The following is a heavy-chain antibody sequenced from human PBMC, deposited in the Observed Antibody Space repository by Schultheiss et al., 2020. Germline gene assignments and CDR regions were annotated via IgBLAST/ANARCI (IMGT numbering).Heavy chain of an antibody. J-gene: IGHJ4*02. V-gene: IGHV4-59*12. CDR1: GGSISRYY. CDR2: IYHSGST. Sequence: SQTLSLTCTVSGGSISRYYWGWIRQPPGKGLEWIGYIYHSGSTNYNQSLKSRVTISVDTSKNQFSLKLSSVTAADTAVYYCATLRGSLNYWGQGTLVTVSS. CDR3: ATLRGSLNY. D-gene: IGHD3-16*01.